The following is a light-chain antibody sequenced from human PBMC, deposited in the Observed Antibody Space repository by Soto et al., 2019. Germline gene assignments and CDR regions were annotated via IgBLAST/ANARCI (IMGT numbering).Light chain of an antibody. Sequence: IVVTQSPGSLAVSLGERATISCRSSRSVFYSPNSKNYLAWYQQKPGQPPRVLIYWASTRESGVPDRFSGSGSGTDFTLTINNVQAEDVAVYYCQQFNSYPWTFGQGTKVDIK. CDR2: WAS. CDR1: RSVFYSPNSKNY. J-gene: IGKJ1*01. V-gene: IGKV4-1*01. CDR3: QQFNSYPWT.